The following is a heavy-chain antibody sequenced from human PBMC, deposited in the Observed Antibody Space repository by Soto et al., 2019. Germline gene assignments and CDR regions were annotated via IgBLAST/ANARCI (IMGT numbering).Heavy chain of an antibody. V-gene: IGHV3-23*01. D-gene: IGHD6-19*01. CDR3: VKDGWEN. CDR2: IRDGGEST. Sequence: EVQLLESVGGLSQPGGSLRRSCAASGFPFGGYTMSWVRHAPGKGLEWVSAIRDGGESTYYADSVKGRFTISRDNSKNPMYLQLNSLRPEDTAVYVCVKDGWENWGQGTLVTVSS. J-gene: IGHJ4*02. CDR1: GFPFGGYT.